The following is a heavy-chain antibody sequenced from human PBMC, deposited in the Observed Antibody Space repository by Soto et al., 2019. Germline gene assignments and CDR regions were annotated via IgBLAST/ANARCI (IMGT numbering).Heavy chain of an antibody. V-gene: IGHV4-59*08. CDR3: ARLGAYYQSLDP. Sequence: SETLSLTCTVSGGSFSPNYLSWIRQPPGKGLEWVGHIYYGGTTSYNPSLQSRVTISLETSKSQFSLRLTSVTAADTAVYYCARLGAYYQSLDPWGPGTLVTVSS. CDR1: GGSFSPNY. J-gene: IGHJ5*02. D-gene: IGHD3-22*01. CDR2: IYYGGTT.